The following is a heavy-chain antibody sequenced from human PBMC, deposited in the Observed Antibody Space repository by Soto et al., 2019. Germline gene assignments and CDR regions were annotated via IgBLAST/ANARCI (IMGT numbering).Heavy chain of an antibody. CDR1: GYTLTELS. J-gene: IGHJ5*02. CDR2: FDPEDGET. D-gene: IGHD1-26*01. V-gene: IGHV1-24*01. Sequence: QVQLVQSGAEVKKPGASVKVSCKVSGYTLTELSMHWVRQAHGKGLEWMGGFDPEDGETIYAQKFQGRVTMTEDTSTDTAYMELSSLRSEDKAVYYCATAGIVRRPTVANWFDPWGQGTLVTVSS. CDR3: ATAGIVRRPTVANWFDP.